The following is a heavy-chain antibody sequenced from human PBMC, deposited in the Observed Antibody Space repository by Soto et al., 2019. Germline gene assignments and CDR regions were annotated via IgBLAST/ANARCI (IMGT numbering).Heavy chain of an antibody. J-gene: IGHJ4*02. D-gene: IGHD3-9*01. CDR2: IYYSGRT. CDR1: GGSISSYY. V-gene: IGHV4-59*01. Sequence: QVQLQESGPGLVKPSETLSLTCTVSGGSISSYYWSWIRQPPGKGLEWIGYIYYSGRTNYNPSLKRRVTISVDTSQNQFSLKLSSVTAADTAVYYCARTLVNFDSHFPYYFDYWGQGTLVTVSS. CDR3: ARTLVNFDSHFPYYFDY.